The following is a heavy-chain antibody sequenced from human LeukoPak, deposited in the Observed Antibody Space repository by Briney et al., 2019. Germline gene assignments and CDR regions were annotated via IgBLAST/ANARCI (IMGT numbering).Heavy chain of an antibody. CDR2: IKQDGSEK. CDR3: ASPFRIVVDV. Sequence: PGGPLRLSCAASGITFSRYWMTWVRQAPGKGLEWVANIKQDGSEKYYVDSVKGRFTIYRDNAKNLLYLQMNSLRGEDTAVYYCASPFRIVVDVWGRGTLVTVSS. CDR1: GITFSRYW. J-gene: IGHJ2*01. V-gene: IGHV3-7*01. D-gene: IGHD1-26*01.